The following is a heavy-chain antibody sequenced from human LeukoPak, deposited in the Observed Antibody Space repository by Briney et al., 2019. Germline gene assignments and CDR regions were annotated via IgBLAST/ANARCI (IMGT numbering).Heavy chain of an antibody. CDR2: IIPIFGTA. V-gene: IGHV1-69*13. J-gene: IGHJ4*02. Sequence: SVKVSCTASGGTFSSYAISWVRQAPGQGLEWMGGIIPIFGTANYAQKFQGRVTITADESTSTAYMELSSLRSEDTAVYYCARVDVAYYDSSSQPFDYWGQGTLVTVSS. CDR3: ARVDVAYYDSSSQPFDY. CDR1: GGTFSSYA. D-gene: IGHD3-22*01.